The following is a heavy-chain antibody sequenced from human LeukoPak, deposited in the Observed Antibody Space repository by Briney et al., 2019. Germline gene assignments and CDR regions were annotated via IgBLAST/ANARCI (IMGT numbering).Heavy chain of an antibody. V-gene: IGHV4-59*01. CDR1: GGSISSYY. J-gene: IGHJ5*02. Sequence: PSETLSLTCTVSGGSISSYYWSWIRQPPGKGLEWIGYIYYSGSTKYNPSLKSRVTISVDTSKNQFSLKLSSVTAADTAVYYCARGLGGSYWSYNWFDPWGQGTLVTVSS. D-gene: IGHD1-26*01. CDR3: ARGLGGSYWSYNWFDP. CDR2: IYYSGST.